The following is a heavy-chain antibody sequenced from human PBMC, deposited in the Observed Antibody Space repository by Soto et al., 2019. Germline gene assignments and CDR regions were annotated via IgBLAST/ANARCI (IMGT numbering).Heavy chain of an antibody. V-gene: IGHV4-59*01. Sequence: SETLSLTCTVSGGSISSYYWSWIRRPPGKGLEWIGYIYYSGSTNYNPSLKSRVTISVDTSKNQFSLKLSSVTAADTAVYYCAREILGWFDPWGQGTLVTVSS. CDR1: GGSISSYY. CDR2: IYYSGST. J-gene: IGHJ5*02. D-gene: IGHD3-10*01. CDR3: AREILGWFDP.